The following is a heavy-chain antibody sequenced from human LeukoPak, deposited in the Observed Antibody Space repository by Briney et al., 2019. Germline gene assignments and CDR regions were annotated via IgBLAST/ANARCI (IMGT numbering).Heavy chain of an antibody. Sequence: SETLSLTCTVSGGSISSSSYYWGWIRQPPGKGLEWIGRIYTSGSTNYNPSLKSRVTTSVDTSKNQFSLKLSSVTAADTAVYYCARVPRGGDAFDIWGQGTMVTVSS. CDR3: ARVPRGGDAFDI. CDR1: GGSISSSSYY. V-gene: IGHV4-61*05. CDR2: IYTSGST. J-gene: IGHJ3*02. D-gene: IGHD3-16*01.